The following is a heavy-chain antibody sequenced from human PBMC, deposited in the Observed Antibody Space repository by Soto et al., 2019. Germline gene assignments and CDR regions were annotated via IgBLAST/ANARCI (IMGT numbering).Heavy chain of an antibody. V-gene: IGHV4-34*01. CDR1: GGSFSGYY. D-gene: IGHD2-2*01. Sequence: SETLSLTCAVYGGSFSGYYWSWIRQPPGKGLEWIGEINHSGSTNYNPSLKSRVTISVDTSKNQFSLKLSSVTAADTAVYYCARTSRYLACSSTSCYPGGYYCYYYGMDVWGQGTTVTVSS. CDR2: INHSGST. J-gene: IGHJ6*02. CDR3: ARTSRYLACSSTSCYPGGYYCYYYGMDV.